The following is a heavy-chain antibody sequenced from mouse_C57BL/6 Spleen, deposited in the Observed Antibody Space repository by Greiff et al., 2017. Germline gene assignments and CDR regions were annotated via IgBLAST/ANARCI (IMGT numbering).Heavy chain of an antibody. D-gene: IGHD2-5*01. CDR2: IYPGDGDT. CDR1: GYAFSSYW. V-gene: IGHV1-80*01. J-gene: IGHJ1*03. Sequence: VQLQQSGAELVKPGASVKISCKASGYAFSSYWMNWVKQRPGKGLEWIGQIYPGDGDTNYNGKFKGKATLTADKSSSTAYMQLSSLTSEDSAVYFCARGYYSNYEWYFDVWGTGTTVTVSS. CDR3: ARGYYSNYEWYFDV.